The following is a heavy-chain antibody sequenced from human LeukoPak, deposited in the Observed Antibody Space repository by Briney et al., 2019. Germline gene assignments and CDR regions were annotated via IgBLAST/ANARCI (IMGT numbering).Heavy chain of an antibody. CDR3: ATFGLAEYFQH. Sequence: SETLSLTCTVSGGSISSYYWSWIRQPPGKGLEWIGYIYYSGSTNYNPSLKSPVTISVDTSKNQFSLKLSAMTAADTAVYYCATFGLAEYFQHWGQGTLVTVSS. CDR1: GGSISSYY. J-gene: IGHJ1*01. CDR2: IYYSGST. V-gene: IGHV4-59*08. D-gene: IGHD3-10*01.